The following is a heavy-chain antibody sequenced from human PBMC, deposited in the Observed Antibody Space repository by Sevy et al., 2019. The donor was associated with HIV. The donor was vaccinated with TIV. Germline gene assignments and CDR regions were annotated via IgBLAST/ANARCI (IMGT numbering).Heavy chain of an antibody. V-gene: IGHV1-2*02. J-gene: IGHJ5*02. CDR3: TRGGLFSPGYWFEH. CDR1: TSSFTAYY. CDR2: INPNSGGSGDT. Sequence: ASVKVSCKTSTSSFTAYYLHWVRQAPGQRREWMGWINPNSGGSGDTNYAQKFQGRVTMTSDASFSTAYLEFTRLRSDDTAVYYCTRGGLFSPGYWFEHWGQGTLVTVSS. D-gene: IGHD3-9*01.